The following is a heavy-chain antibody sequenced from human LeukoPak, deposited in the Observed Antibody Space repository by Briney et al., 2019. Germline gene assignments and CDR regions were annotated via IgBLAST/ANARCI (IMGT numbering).Heavy chain of an antibody. J-gene: IGHJ3*02. V-gene: IGHV1-18*01. CDR1: GYTFATSS. Sequence: ASVTVSCKASGYTFATSSISWVRQAPGQRLEWMGWISPNSGNTQYAQKVQGRVTMTADTFTNTAYMGLRNLRSDDTALYYCTRVRDSSDWWGALDIWGQGTMVTVSS. D-gene: IGHD6-19*01. CDR3: TRVRDSSDWWGALDI. CDR2: ISPNSGNT.